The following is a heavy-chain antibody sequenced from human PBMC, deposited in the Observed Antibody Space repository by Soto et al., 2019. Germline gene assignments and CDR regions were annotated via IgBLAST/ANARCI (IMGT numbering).Heavy chain of an antibody. D-gene: IGHD4-4*01. CDR3: ASRDSNRLRYYGMDV. J-gene: IGHJ6*02. Sequence: GGSLRLSCAASGFTFSSYWMHWVRQAPGKGLVWVSRINSDGSTTNYADSVKGRFTVSRDNAKNTLYLQMNSLRAEDTAVYYCASRDSNRLRYYGMDVWGQGTTVTVSS. CDR2: INSDGSTT. V-gene: IGHV3-74*01. CDR1: GFTFSSYW.